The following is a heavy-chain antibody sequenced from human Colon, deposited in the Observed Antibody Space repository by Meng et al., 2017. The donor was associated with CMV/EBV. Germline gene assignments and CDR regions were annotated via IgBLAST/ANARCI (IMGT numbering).Heavy chain of an antibody. Sequence: QGRLQPWVVGLLKPSGTLSLTCAVYGGSFSGYYWSWIRQPPGKGLEWIGEINHSGSTNYNPSLKSRVTISVDTSKNQFSLKLSSVTAADTAVYYCASILFAAAAGGWGGYWGQGTLVTVSS. V-gene: IGHV4-34*01. J-gene: IGHJ4*02. D-gene: IGHD6-13*01. CDR3: ASILFAAAAGGWGGY. CDR2: INHSGST. CDR1: GGSFSGYY.